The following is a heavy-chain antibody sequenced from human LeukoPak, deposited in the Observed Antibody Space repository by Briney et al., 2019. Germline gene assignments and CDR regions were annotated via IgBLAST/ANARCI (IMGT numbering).Heavy chain of an antibody. V-gene: IGHV4-61*01. CDR2: INQSGST. J-gene: IGHJ6*02. CDR3: TRGNMAPGSFYGMDV. Sequence: KPSETLSLTCTVSGGSVSSGSYYWSWIRQPPGKGLEWVGEINQSGSTNYSPSLKSRVIISVDTSKNQFSVRLRSVTAADTAVYYCTRGNMAPGSFYGMDVWGQGTMVT. D-gene: IGHD3-10*01. CDR1: GGSVSSGSYY.